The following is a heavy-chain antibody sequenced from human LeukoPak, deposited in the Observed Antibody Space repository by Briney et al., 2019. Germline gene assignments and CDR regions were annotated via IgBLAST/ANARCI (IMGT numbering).Heavy chain of an antibody. D-gene: IGHD6-13*01. V-gene: IGHV3-21*01. CDR2: ISSSSSYI. CDR3: ARDRKGSSYYYYMDV. CDR1: GFTFSSYS. Sequence: PGGSRRLSCAASGFTFSSYSMNWVRQAPGKGLEWVSSISSSSSYIYYADSAKGRFTISRDNAKNSLYLQMNSLRAEDTAVYYCARDRKGSSYYYYMDVWGKGTTVTVSS. J-gene: IGHJ6*03.